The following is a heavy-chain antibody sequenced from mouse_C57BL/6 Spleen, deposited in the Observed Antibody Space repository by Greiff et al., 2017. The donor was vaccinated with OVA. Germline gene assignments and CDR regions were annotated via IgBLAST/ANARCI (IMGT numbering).Heavy chain of an antibody. CDR2: ISYDGSN. CDR3: ARDFYDYDEAWFAY. D-gene: IGHD2-4*01. Sequence: EVQRVESGPGLVKPSQSLSLTCSVTGYSITSGYYWNWIRQFPGNKLEWMGYISYDGSNNYNPSLKNRISITRDTSKNQFFLKLNSVTTEDTATYYCARDFYDYDEAWFAYWGQGTLVTVSA. J-gene: IGHJ3*01. CDR1: GYSITSGYY. V-gene: IGHV3-6*01.